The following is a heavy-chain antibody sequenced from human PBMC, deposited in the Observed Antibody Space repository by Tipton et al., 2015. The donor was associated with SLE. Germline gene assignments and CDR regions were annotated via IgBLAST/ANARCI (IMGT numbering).Heavy chain of an antibody. CDR2: IHHSGIT. Sequence: LRLSCNVSGYSIRNGYYWGWIRQAPGKGLKWTGTIHHSGITYYNPSLKSRVTISVDTSKNQFSLKLRSVTAADTAVYYCAREYSCYDYRTFDHWGQGTLVTVSS. V-gene: IGHV4-38-2*02. J-gene: IGHJ4*02. CDR1: GYSIRNGYY. D-gene: IGHD5-12*01. CDR3: AREYSCYDYRTFDH.